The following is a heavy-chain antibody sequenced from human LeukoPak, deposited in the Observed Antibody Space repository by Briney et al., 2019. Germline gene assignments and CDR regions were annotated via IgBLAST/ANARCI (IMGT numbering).Heavy chain of an antibody. J-gene: IGHJ4*02. CDR3: ARDPDGYFDY. Sequence: GWSLRLSCAASGCTFSSYSMNGVRQAPGKGLEWVSYISSSSTIYYADSVKGRFTISRDNAKNSLYLQMNSLRAEDTAVYYCARDPDGYFDYWGQGTLVTVSS. CDR1: GCTFSSYS. D-gene: IGHD1-14*01. CDR2: ISSSSTI. V-gene: IGHV3-48*01.